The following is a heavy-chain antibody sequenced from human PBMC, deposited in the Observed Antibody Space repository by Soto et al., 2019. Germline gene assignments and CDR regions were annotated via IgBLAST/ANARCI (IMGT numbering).Heavy chain of an antibody. V-gene: IGHV3-23*01. CDR1: GFTFSIYA. Sequence: PGGSLRLSCAASGFTFSIYAMTWVRQAPGKGLEWVSVISGSDSSTYYADSVKGRFTISRDNSKNTLYLQMNSLRAEDTAVYYCARDPGRSYGPDWGQGTLVTVSS. CDR3: ARDPGRSYGPD. J-gene: IGHJ4*02. CDR2: ISGSDSST. D-gene: IGHD1-26*01.